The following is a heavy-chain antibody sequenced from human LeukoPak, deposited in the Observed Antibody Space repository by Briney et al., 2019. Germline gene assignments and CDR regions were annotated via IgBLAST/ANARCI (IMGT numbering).Heavy chain of an antibody. CDR2: IYYSGRT. D-gene: IGHD1-26*01. J-gene: IGHJ4*02. CDR1: GGSISSYS. V-gene: IGHV4-59*01. CDR3: ARLSGSPHPPFDY. Sequence: SETLSLTCTVSGGSISSYSWNWIRQPPGKGLEWIGYIYYSGRTNYIPSLKSRVTISVDTSKNQFSLNLSSVTAADTAVYYCARLSGSPHPPFDYWGQGTLVTVSS.